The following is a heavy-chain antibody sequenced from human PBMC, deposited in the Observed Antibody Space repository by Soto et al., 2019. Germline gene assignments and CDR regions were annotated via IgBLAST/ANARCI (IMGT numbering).Heavy chain of an antibody. CDR2: TTAILGTR. Sequence: SVKVSFKASGDTLSHYGVSWLRQVPGKGLEWMGGTTAILGTRDYAQKFQGRMTITSDESTTTSYMELNSLTSDDTAVYYCAAGDSSDTGDHWGQGTLVTVSS. J-gene: IGHJ4*02. CDR1: GDTLSHYG. D-gene: IGHD5-18*01. V-gene: IGHV1-69*13. CDR3: AAGDSSDTGDH.